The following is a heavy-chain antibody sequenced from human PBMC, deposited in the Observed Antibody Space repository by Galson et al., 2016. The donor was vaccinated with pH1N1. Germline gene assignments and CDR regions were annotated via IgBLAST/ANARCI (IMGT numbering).Heavy chain of an antibody. Sequence: SETLSLTCAASGYSISSGYYWGWIRQPPGKGLEWIGSAYHSGSTYYNPSLKSRVAISVDTSKNQFSLKLSSVTAADTAVYYCARMARITAPDTEYYFDYWGQGMLVTVSS. CDR2: AYHSGST. J-gene: IGHJ4*02. V-gene: IGHV4-38-2*01. D-gene: IGHD6-13*01. CDR1: GYSISSGYY. CDR3: ARMARITAPDTEYYFDY.